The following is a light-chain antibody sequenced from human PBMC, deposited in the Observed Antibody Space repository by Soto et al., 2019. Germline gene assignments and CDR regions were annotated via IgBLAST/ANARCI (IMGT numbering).Light chain of an antibody. CDR2: GAS. Sequence: EVVMTQSPATLSVSPGERATLSCGASQSVRSYLAWYQQKPGQAPRLLIHGASTRAPGIPARFSGSGSGTDFTLTISSLQSEDFAVYYRHQYDHWPQTFGQGTKVDIK. CDR3: HQYDHWPQT. V-gene: IGKV3-15*01. CDR1: QSVRSY. J-gene: IGKJ1*01.